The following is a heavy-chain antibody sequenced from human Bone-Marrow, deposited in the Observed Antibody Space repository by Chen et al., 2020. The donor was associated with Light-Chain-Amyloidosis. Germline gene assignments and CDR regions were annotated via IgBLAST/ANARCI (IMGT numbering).Heavy chain of an antibody. Sequence: QVQLVQSGAEVKKLVASVNVSCKASGYIFTNYGIGWVRQAPGQGLEWLGLVSAYNDDRNYIQKLQGRVTMTTDASTNTGYMELRSLTSDDTAVYYCVRGREWFDPWGQGTLVTVSS. CDR3: VRGREWFDP. J-gene: IGHJ5*02. CDR1: GYIFTNYG. V-gene: IGHV1-18*04. CDR2: VSAYNDDR.